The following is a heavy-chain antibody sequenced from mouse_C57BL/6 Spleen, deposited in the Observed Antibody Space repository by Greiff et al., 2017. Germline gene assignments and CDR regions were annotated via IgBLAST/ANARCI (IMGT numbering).Heavy chain of an antibody. J-gene: IGHJ1*03. CDR2: INPGSGGT. Sequence: VQLQQSGAELVRPGTSVKVSCKASGYAFTNYLIEWVKQRPGQGLEWIGVINPGSGGTNYNEKFKGKATLTADKSSSTAYMQRSSLTSEDAAVYFGARERELLLRYVDVWGTGTTVTVSS. CDR3: ARERELLLRYVDV. D-gene: IGHD1-1*01. CDR1: GYAFTNYL. V-gene: IGHV1-54*01.